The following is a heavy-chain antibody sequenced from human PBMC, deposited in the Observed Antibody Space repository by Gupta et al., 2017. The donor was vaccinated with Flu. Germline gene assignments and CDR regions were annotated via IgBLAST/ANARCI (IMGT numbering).Heavy chain of an antibody. CDR1: C. V-gene: IGHV4-39*01. D-gene: IGHD1-7*01. CDR2: FDETGYS. J-gene: IGHJ5*02. Sequence: CLRWIRQTAGEGLEQIGKFDETGYSYSAPCLKSRATVSADTAKNLFSLTMASVTAADTAVDQRARTGTDDYCPAWFDPWGPGTLVTVSS. CDR3: ARTGTDDYCPAWFDP.